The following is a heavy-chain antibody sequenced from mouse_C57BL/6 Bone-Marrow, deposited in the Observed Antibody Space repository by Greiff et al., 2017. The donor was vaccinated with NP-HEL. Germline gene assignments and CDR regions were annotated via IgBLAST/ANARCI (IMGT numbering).Heavy chain of an antibody. V-gene: IGHV1-47*01. Sequence: VQLQESGAELVKPGASVKMSCKASGYTFTTYPIEWVKQTHGKSLEWIGNFHPYNDDTEYNGKFKNKATLTVEKSSSTVYLELSRVTSDVSSVYYCASGGNYWYYFDYWGQGTTLTVSS. D-gene: IGHD2-1*01. J-gene: IGHJ2*01. CDR2: FHPYNDDT. CDR3: ASGGNYWYYFDY. CDR1: GYTFTTYP.